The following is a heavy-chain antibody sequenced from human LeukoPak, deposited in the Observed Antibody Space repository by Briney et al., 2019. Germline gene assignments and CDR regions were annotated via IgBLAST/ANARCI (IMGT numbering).Heavy chain of an antibody. CDR3: AKGIIAAAGSFDY. J-gene: IGHJ4*02. V-gene: IGHV3-9*01. D-gene: IGHD6-13*01. CDR2: ISWNSGSI. CDR1: GFTFDDYA. Sequence: PGGSLRLSCAASGFTFDDYAMHWVRQAPGKGLEWVSGISWNSGSIGYADSVKGRFTISRDNAKNSLYLQMNSLRAEDTALYHCAKGIIAAAGSFDYWGQGTLVTVSS.